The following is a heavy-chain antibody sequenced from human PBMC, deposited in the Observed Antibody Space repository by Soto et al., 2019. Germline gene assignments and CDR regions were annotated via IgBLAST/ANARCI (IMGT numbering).Heavy chain of an antibody. J-gene: IGHJ6*02. CDR3: ARVRHGTYYYYGMDV. CDR2: INHSGST. CDR1: GGSFTNYY. V-gene: IGHV4-34*01. D-gene: IGHD1-1*01. Sequence: LSLTCLVSGGSFTNYYWTWIRQSPGKGLEWIGEINHSGSTNYNPSLKSRVTILVDTSKNRFSLKLSSVTAADTAVYYCARVRHGTYYYYGMDVWGQGTTVTVSS.